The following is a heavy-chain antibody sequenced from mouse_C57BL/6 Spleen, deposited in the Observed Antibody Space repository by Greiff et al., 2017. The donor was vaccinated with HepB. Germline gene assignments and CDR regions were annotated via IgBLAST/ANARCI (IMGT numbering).Heavy chain of an antibody. Sequence: QVQLQQSGPELVKPGASVKISCKASGYAFSSSWMNWVKQRPGKGLEWIGRIYPGDGDTNYNGKFKGKATLTADKSSSTAYMQLSSLTSEDSAVYFCARQEAWYFDVWGTGTTVTVSS. CDR2: IYPGDGDT. CDR1: GYAFSSSW. V-gene: IGHV1-82*01. J-gene: IGHJ1*03. CDR3: ARQEAWYFDV.